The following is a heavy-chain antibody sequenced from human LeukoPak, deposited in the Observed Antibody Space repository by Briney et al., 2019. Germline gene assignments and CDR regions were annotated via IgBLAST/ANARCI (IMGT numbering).Heavy chain of an antibody. CDR2: ISYDGSNK. Sequence: PGGSLRLSCAASGFTFSSYGMHWVRQAPGKGLEWVAVISYDGSNKYYADSVEGRFTISRDNSKNTLYLQMNSLRAEDTAVYYCAKIRGVYYYYYGMDVWGKGTTVTVSS. CDR3: AKIRGVYYYYYGMDV. CDR1: GFTFSSYG. D-gene: IGHD3-3*01. J-gene: IGHJ6*04. V-gene: IGHV3-30*18.